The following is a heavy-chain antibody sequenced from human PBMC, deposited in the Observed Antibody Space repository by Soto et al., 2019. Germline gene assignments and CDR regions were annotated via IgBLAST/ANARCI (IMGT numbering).Heavy chain of an antibody. V-gene: IGHV4-31*03. CDR2: IYYSGST. D-gene: IGHD6-6*01. CDR3: ARDRVAARPDYYYGIDV. J-gene: IGHJ6*02. Sequence: QVQLQESGPGLVKPSQTLSLTCTVSGGSISSGGYYWSWIRQHPGKGLEWIGYIYYSGSTYYNPSLKSRVTISVDTSKNQFSLKLSSVTAADTAVYYCARDRVAARPDYYYGIDVWGQGTTVTVSS. CDR1: GGSISSGGYY.